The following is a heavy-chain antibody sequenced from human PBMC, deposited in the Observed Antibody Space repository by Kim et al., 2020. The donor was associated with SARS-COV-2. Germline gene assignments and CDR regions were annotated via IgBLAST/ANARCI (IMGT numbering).Heavy chain of an antibody. J-gene: IGHJ4*02. Sequence: ADPVKGRFTISRNNSKTTLYLQMNSLGAEDTAVYYCARSHSGSYYSAFDYWGQGTLVTVSS. CDR3: ARSHSGSYYSAFDY. D-gene: IGHD1-26*01. V-gene: IGHV3-30*01.